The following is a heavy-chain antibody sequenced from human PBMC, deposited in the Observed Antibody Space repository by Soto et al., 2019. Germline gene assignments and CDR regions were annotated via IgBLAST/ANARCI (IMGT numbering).Heavy chain of an antibody. V-gene: IGHV3-53*02. D-gene: IGHD2-2*01. J-gene: IGHJ6*02. CDR3: ARKPPSAIQGWAFGMDV. CDR2: TVIGGGT. Sequence: EVQLVETGGGLIQPGGSLRLSCAASGFTVTDNYIIWVRQPPGKGLEWVSTTVIGGGTNYADTVKGRFTVSRDNSKNTLYLQMNYLRVEDTAVYYCARKPPSAIQGWAFGMDVWGQGTTVFVSS. CDR1: GFTVTDNY.